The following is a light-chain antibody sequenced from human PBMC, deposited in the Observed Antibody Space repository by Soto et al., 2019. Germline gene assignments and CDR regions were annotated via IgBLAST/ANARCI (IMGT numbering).Light chain of an antibody. CDR1: QSISSW. J-gene: IGKJ5*01. CDR2: KAS. CDR3: QQYNSYWIT. V-gene: IGKV1-5*03. Sequence: DIQMTQSPSTLSASVGDGVTITCRASQSISSWLAWYQQKPGKAPKLLIYKASSLESGVPSRFSGSGSGTEFTLTISSLQPDDFATYYCQQYNSYWITFGQGTRLEIK.